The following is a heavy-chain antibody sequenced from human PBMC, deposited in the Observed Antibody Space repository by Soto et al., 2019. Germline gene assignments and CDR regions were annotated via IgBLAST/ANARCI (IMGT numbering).Heavy chain of an antibody. CDR1: GASISSGGYS. CDR2: ISYGST. CDR3: ARAPDI. Sequence: HLQLQESGSGLVKPSHTLSLTCAVSGASISSGGYSWSWLRRPPGKGLEWIGYISYGSTYYNPSLKRRVILAVDRSNNQLSLTLSSVTASDTVVYYCARAPDICCQGTMVTGSS. J-gene: IGHJ3*02. V-gene: IGHV4-30-2*01.